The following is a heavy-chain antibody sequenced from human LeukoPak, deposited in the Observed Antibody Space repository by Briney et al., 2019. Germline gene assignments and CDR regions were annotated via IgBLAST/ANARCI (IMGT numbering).Heavy chain of an antibody. CDR3: ARGSPRGYSGYQDNYFDY. CDR1: GGSISSSSYY. J-gene: IGHJ4*02. D-gene: IGHD5-12*01. V-gene: IGHV4-39*07. Sequence: SETLSLTCTVSGGSISSSSYYWGWIRQPPGKGLEWIGSIYYSGSTYYKSSLKSRVTISVDTSKNQFSLQLNSVTPEDTAVYYCARGSPRGYSGYQDNYFDYWGQGTLVTVSS. CDR2: IYYSGST.